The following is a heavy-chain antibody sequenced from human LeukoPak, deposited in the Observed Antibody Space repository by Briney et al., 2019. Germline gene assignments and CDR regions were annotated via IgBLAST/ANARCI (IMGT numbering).Heavy chain of an antibody. CDR3: AKTGLIAAAVTWWFDP. Sequence: QPGGSLRLSCAASGFTFSSYAMSWVRQAPGKGLEWVSAISGSGGSTYYADSVKGRFTISRDNSKNTLYLQMNSLRAEDTAVYYCAKTGLIAAAVTWWFDPWGQGTLVTVSS. V-gene: IGHV3-23*01. CDR2: ISGSGGST. CDR1: GFTFSSYA. J-gene: IGHJ5*02. D-gene: IGHD6-13*01.